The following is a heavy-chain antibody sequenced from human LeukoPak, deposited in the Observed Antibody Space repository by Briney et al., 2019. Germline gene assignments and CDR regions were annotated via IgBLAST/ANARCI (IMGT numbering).Heavy chain of an antibody. CDR2: ISGSGSST. CDR3: SRGFTLYYYYGMDV. CDR1: GFTFSSYA. J-gene: IGHJ6*02. V-gene: IGHV3-23*01. Sequence: GGSLRLSCAVSGFTFSSYAMSWVRQAPGKGLEWVSAISGSGSSTYYADSVKGRFTISRDNSKNTLYLQMNSLRAEDTAVYYCSRGFTLYYYYGMDVWGQGTTVTVSS.